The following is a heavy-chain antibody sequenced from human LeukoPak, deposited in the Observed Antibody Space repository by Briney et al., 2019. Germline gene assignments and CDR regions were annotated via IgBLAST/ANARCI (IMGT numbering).Heavy chain of an antibody. CDR2: INSDGSSI. Sequence: GGSLRLSCAASGFTFSSYWMHWVRQAPGKGLVWVSHINSDGSSITYADSVKGRFTISRDNAKNTLFLQMSSLRVEDTAVYYCAREGRVSGYDFDCWGQGTLVTVSS. V-gene: IGHV3-74*03. J-gene: IGHJ4*02. D-gene: IGHD5-12*01. CDR3: AREGRVSGYDFDC. CDR1: GFTFSSYW.